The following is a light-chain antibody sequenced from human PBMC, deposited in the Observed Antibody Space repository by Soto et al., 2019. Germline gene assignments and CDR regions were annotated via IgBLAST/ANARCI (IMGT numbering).Light chain of an antibody. Sequence: QSVLTQPASVSGSPGQSITISCTATSSDVGGYIYVSWYQHHPGKAPKLMIYDVSNRPSGVSNRFSASKSGNTASLTISGLQAEDEADYYCSSYTSGSTLVMFGGGTKLTVL. V-gene: IGLV2-14*03. J-gene: IGLJ3*02. CDR2: DVS. CDR3: SSYTSGSTLVM. CDR1: SSDVGGYIY.